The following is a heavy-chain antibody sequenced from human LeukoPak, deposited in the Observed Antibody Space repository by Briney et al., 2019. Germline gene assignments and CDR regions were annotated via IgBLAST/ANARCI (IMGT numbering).Heavy chain of an antibody. CDR2: ISAYNGNT. Sequence: ASVKVSCKASGYTFTSYGISWVRQAPGQGHEWMGWISAYNGNTNYAQKLQGRVTMTTDTSTSTAYMELRSLRSDDTAVYYCARDMDRDWFGSFDYWGQGTLVTVSS. J-gene: IGHJ4*02. D-gene: IGHD3/OR15-3a*01. CDR3: ARDMDRDWFGSFDY. CDR1: GYTFTSYG. V-gene: IGHV1-18*01.